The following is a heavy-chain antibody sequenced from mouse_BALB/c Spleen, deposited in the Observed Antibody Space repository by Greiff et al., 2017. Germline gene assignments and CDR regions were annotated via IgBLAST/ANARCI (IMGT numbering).Heavy chain of an antibody. CDR2: INPGSSTI. Sequence: EVKLLESGGGLVQPGGSLNLSCAASGFDFSRYWMSWARQAPGKGQEWIGEINPGSSTINYTPSLKDKFIISRDNAKNTLYLQMSKVRSEDTALYYCARSGGYDYEGAMDYWGQGTSVTVSS. J-gene: IGHJ4*01. CDR3: ARSGGYDYEGAMDY. D-gene: IGHD2-4*01. V-gene: IGHV4-2*02. CDR1: GFDFSRYW.